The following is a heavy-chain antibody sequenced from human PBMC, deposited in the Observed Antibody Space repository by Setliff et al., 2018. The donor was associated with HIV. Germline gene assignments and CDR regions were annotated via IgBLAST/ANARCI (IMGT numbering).Heavy chain of an antibody. CDR3: ARAYRPRALDI. Sequence: SVKVSCKASGGTFSSYAISWVRQAPGQGLEWMGGFIPIFGTANYAQKFQGRFTITADTSTNTAFMELTSLTSEDTAFYYCARAYRPRALDIWGQGTMVTVSS. V-gene: IGHV1-69*06. CDR1: GGTFSSYA. CDR2: FIPIFGTA. D-gene: IGHD1-26*01. J-gene: IGHJ3*02.